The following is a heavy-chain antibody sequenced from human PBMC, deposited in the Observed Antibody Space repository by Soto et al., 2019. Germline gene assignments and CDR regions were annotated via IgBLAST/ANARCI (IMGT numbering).Heavy chain of an antibody. CDR2: VSHSGTA. Sequence: QARLQQWGAGLLKPSETLSLTCAVYGASFTGYYWTWLRQSPGTGLECVGEVSHSGTAKYNPSLKSRVNILLDTSKRQFSLELTSVTAADTAVYYCARYGGTAIWYFDIWGRGTSGSVSS. V-gene: IGHV4-34*01. CDR3: ARYGGTAIWYFDI. D-gene: IGHD2-15*01. J-gene: IGHJ2*01. CDR1: GASFTGYY.